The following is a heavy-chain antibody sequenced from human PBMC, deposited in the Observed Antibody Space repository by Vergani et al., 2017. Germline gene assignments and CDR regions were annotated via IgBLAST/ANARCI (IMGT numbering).Heavy chain of an antibody. CDR1: VFTSSYYG. J-gene: IGHJ1*01. CDR3: AKKSCGTPGCQIGYFRE. CDR2: ISYDGTQK. D-gene: IGHD1-1*01. Sequence: QVHRVESGGGVVQPGRSLRLSCVVSVFTSSYYGMHWVRQAPGKGLEWVAVISYDGTQKYYADSVKGRFTISRDNSKSTLYLQMNSLRTEDTAVDYCAKKSCGTPGCQIGYFREWGQGTLVTVSS. V-gene: IGHV3-30*18.